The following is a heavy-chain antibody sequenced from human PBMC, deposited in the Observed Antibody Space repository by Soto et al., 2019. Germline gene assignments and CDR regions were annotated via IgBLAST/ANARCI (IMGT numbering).Heavy chain of an antibody. J-gene: IGHJ4*02. CDR1: GFSLTTSGVG. D-gene: IGHD3-3*01. V-gene: IGHV2-5*02. Sequence: QITLNESGPTVVRPTETLTLTCRFSGFSLTTSGVGVGWIRQSPGKAPEWLALIYWDDDKRYSASLKSRLTITKDTSKHHVVLTVSNLDPTDTATYYSAHRVLPTIFRLVTTTAIYFDFWGQGTPVAVSS. CDR2: IYWDDDK. CDR3: AHRVLPTIFRLVTTTAIYFDF.